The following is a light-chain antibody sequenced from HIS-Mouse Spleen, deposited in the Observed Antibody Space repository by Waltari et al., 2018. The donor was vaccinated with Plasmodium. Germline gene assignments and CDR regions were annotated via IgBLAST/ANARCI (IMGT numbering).Light chain of an antibody. J-gene: IGLJ1*01. CDR2: NFL. CDR3: CSYAGSYTYV. CDR1: RRDFGGNNN. V-gene: IGLV2-11*01. Sequence: ARPHPRQLSGPPGQSVPTPCPGTRRDFGGNNNFPWYHQHQVKPPKLMIYNFLKRPSGVPYLFSGSKSGNTASLTISGLQAEDEADYYCCSYAGSYTYVFGTGTKVTVL.